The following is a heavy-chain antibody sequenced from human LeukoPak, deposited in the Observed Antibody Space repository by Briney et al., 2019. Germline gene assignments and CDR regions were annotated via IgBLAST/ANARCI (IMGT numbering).Heavy chain of an antibody. Sequence: SSETLSLTCIVSGGSISSYYMSWVRQAPGKGLEWVSVIYSGGSTYYADSVKGRFTISRDNSKNTLYLQMNSLRAEDTAVYYCARGGASSSWFIDYWGQGTLVTVSS. D-gene: IGHD6-13*01. CDR1: GGSISSYY. J-gene: IGHJ4*02. V-gene: IGHV3-66*01. CDR2: IYSGGST. CDR3: ARGGASSSWFIDY.